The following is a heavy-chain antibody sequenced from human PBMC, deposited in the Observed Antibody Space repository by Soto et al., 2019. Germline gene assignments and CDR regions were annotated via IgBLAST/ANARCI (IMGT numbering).Heavy chain of an antibody. CDR1: GYTFTSSG. D-gene: IGHD2-15*01. Sequence: ASVKVSCKASGYTFTSSGISWGRQAPGQGLEWMGWISAYNGNTNYAQKLQGRVTMTTDTSTSTAYMELRSLRSDDTVVYYCASSPGYCSGGSCYRSAFDIWGQGTMVTVSS. CDR2: ISAYNGNT. J-gene: IGHJ3*02. CDR3: ASSPGYCSGGSCYRSAFDI. V-gene: IGHV1-18*01.